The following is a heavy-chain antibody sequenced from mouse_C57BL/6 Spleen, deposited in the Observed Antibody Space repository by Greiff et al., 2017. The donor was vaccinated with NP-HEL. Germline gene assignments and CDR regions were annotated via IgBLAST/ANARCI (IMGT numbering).Heavy chain of an antibody. J-gene: IGHJ1*03. V-gene: IGHV1-80*01. CDR3: ARLIKGGYWYFDV. Sequence: QVQLQQSGAELVKPGASVKISCKASGYAFSSYWMNWVKQRPGKGLEWIGQIYPGDGDTNYNGKFKGKATLTADKSSSTAYMQLSSLTSEDSAVYFCARLIKGGYWYFDVWGTGTTVTVSS. CDR2: IYPGDGDT. CDR1: GYAFSSYW. D-gene: IGHD2-4*01.